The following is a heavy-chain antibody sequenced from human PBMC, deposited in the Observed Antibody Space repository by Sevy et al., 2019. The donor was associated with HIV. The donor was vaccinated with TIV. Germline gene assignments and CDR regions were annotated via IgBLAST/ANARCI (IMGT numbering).Heavy chain of an antibody. CDR3: ARPRFLEWLSSAAFDI. CDR1: GFVFSSYA. V-gene: IGHV3-30*04. D-gene: IGHD3-3*01. J-gene: IGHJ3*02. Sequence: GGSLRLSCTASGFVFSSYAMHWVRQAPGKGLEWVAFIEYDGSNKNYADSVKGRFTLSRDKSKNTLYLQMNSLGAEVTAVYYCARPRFLEWLSSAAFDIWGQGTMVTVSS. CDR2: IEYDGSNK.